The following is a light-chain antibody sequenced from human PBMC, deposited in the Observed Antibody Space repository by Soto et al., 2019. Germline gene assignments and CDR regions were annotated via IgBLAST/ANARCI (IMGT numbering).Light chain of an antibody. J-gene: IGKJ3*01. CDR1: QSVSNY. CDR3: QQRSDWPLT. Sequence: EIVLTQSPATLSLSPGDRATLSCRASQSVSNYLAWYQQKPGQPPRLLMYDASNRATGIPAKFGGSGSGTEFTHTISSLEPEDFAFSYCQQRSDWPLTFGPGTKVDIK. V-gene: IGKV3-11*01. CDR2: DAS.